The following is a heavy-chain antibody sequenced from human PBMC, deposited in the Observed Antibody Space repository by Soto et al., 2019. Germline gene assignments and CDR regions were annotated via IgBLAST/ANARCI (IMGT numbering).Heavy chain of an antibody. V-gene: IGHV3-23*01. CDR3: ARGVRGGSGSPASYYFSGLDV. D-gene: IGHD3-10*01. CDR2: VSANGDIT. Sequence: EVHVLESGGDLVQPGGSLRLSCAASGFTFSDYAMTWVRQAPGKGLDWVSSVSANGDITYYADSVKGRFTISRDNSNNTLLLQMNSLRAEDTALFYCARGVRGGSGSPASYYFSGLDVWGQGSTVTVS. J-gene: IGHJ6*02. CDR1: GFTFSDYA.